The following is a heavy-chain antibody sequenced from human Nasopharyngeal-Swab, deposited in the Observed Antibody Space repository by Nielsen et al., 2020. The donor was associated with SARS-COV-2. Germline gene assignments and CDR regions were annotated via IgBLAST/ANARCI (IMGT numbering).Heavy chain of an antibody. CDR2: MYWNDDN. J-gene: IGHJ4*02. D-gene: IGHD1-26*01. V-gene: IGHV2-5*01. CDR3: AHRRTIVGATFLDY. Sequence: SGPTLVKPTQTLTLTCTFSGFSLTTSGVGVGWIRQPPGKALEWLAIMYWNDDNQYSPSLKSRLTITKDTSKNQVVLTMTNMDPVDTATYYCAHRRTIVGATFLDYWGQGTLVTVSS. CDR1: GFSLTTSGVG.